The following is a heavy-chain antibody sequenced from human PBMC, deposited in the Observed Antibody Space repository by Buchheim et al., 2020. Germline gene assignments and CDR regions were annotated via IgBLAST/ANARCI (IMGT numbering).Heavy chain of an antibody. CDR1: GFTFRTYG. V-gene: IGHV3-30*18. D-gene: IGHD3-16*01. J-gene: IGHJ6*02. CDR3: AKDWANSGMDV. Sequence: QVQLVESGGGVVQPGRSLRLSCVVSGFTFRTYGMYWVRQAPGKGLEWLAVISYDGNNKYYADPVKGRFTISRDNSKNTLYLQIHSLRADDTAVYYCAKDWANSGMDVWGQGTT. CDR2: ISYDGNNK.